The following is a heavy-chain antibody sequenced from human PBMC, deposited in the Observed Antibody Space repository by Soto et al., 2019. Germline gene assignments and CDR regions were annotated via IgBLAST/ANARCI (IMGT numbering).Heavy chain of an antibody. CDR2: IIPIGGST. CDR1: GYTFTSYY. V-gene: IGHV1-46*03. Sequence: GASVKVSCKASGYTFTSYYMHWVRQAPGQGLELMGIIIPIGGSTSYAQKFQGRVTMTRDTSTSTVYMELSSLRSDDTAVYYCASTHSVACTMGAFDIWGQGTMVTVSS. CDR3: ASTHSVACTMGAFDI. J-gene: IGHJ3*02. D-gene: IGHD6-19*01.